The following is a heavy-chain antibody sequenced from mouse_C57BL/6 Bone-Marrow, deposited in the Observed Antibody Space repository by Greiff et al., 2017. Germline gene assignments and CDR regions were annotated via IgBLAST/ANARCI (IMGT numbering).Heavy chain of an antibody. CDR3: ARAWFAY. J-gene: IGHJ3*01. Sequence: QVQLQQPGAELVMPGASVKLSCKASGYTFTSYWMHWVKQRPGQGLEWIGEIDPSDSYTNYNQKFKGESTLTVDKSSSTTYMQLSRLTSEDAAVYYCARAWFAYWGQGTLVTVSA. V-gene: IGHV1-69*01. CDR1: GYTFTSYW. CDR2: IDPSDSYT.